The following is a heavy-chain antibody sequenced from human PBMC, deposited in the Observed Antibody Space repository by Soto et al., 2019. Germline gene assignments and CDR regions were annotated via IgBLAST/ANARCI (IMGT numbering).Heavy chain of an antibody. CDR3: ARITYCSGGSCPPTWFDP. Sequence: SETLSLTCTVSGGSISSSSYYWGWIRQPPGKGLEWIGSIYYSGSTYYNPSLKSRVTISVDTSKNQFSPKLSSVTAADTAVYYCARITYCSGGSCPPTWFDPWGQGTLVTVSS. CDR1: GGSISSSSYY. CDR2: IYYSGST. J-gene: IGHJ5*02. D-gene: IGHD2-15*01. V-gene: IGHV4-39*01.